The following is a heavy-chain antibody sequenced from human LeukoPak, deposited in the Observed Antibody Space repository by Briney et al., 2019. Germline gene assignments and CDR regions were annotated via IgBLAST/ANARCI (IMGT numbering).Heavy chain of an antibody. Sequence: SETLSLTCTVSGGSISSYYWSWIRPPPGKGLGWIGYIYNSGSTNYNPSLKSRVTISVDTSKNQFSLKLSSVTAADTAVYYCALVSGSRSFDYWGQGTLVTVSS. V-gene: IGHV4-59*01. D-gene: IGHD1-26*01. CDR1: GGSISSYY. CDR3: ALVSGSRSFDY. J-gene: IGHJ4*01. CDR2: IYNSGST.